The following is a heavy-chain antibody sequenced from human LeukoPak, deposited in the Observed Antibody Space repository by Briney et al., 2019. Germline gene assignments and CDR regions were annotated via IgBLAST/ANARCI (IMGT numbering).Heavy chain of an antibody. J-gene: IGHJ3*02. CDR1: GFTFSSYS. D-gene: IGHD6-13*01. CDR3: ASALGYSFDI. CDR2: ISSGSGTI. Sequence: GGSLRLSCAASGFTFSSYSMNWVRQAPGKGLEWVSYISSGSGTIYYADSVKGRFTISRDNAKNSLYLQMNSLRAEDTAVYYCASALGYSFDIWGQGTMVTVSS. V-gene: IGHV3-48*04.